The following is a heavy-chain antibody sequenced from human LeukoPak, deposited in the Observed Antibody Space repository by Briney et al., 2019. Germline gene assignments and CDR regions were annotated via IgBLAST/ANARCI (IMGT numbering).Heavy chain of an antibody. CDR2: ISWNSGSI. V-gene: IGHV3-9*01. CDR3: AKDTSARFLEWLFDY. D-gene: IGHD3-3*01. Sequence: PGGSPRLSCAASGFTFDDYAMHWVRQAPGKGLEWVSGISWNSGSIGYADSVKGRFTISRDNAKNSLYLQMNSLRAEDTALYYCAKDTSARFLEWLFDYWGQGTLVTVSS. CDR1: GFTFDDYA. J-gene: IGHJ4*02.